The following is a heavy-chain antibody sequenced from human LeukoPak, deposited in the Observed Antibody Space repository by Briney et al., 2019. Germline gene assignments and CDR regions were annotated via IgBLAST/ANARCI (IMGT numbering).Heavy chain of an antibody. D-gene: IGHD4-11*01. V-gene: IGHV4-61*02. Sequence: SETLSLTCTVSGGSISSGSYYWSWIRQPAGKGLEWIGRIYTSGSTNYNPSLKSRVTISVDTSKNQFSLKLSSVTAADTAVYYCAREALRGYSNHDYFDYWGQGTLVTVSS. CDR1: GGSISSGSYY. J-gene: IGHJ4*02. CDR3: AREALRGYSNHDYFDY. CDR2: IYTSGST.